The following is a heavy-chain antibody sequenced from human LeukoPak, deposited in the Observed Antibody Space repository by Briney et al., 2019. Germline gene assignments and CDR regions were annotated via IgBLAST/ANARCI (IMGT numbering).Heavy chain of an antibody. V-gene: IGHV3-30*03. CDR3: ARDRETYYYGSGSYFDY. J-gene: IGHJ4*02. D-gene: IGHD3-10*01. Sequence: GGSLRLSCAASGFTFSSYGMHWVRQAPGKGLEWVAVISYDGSNKYYADSVKGRFTISRDNSKNTLFLQMNNLSAEDTAVYYCARDRETYYYGSGSYFDYWGQGTLVTVSS. CDR1: GFTFSSYG. CDR2: ISYDGSNK.